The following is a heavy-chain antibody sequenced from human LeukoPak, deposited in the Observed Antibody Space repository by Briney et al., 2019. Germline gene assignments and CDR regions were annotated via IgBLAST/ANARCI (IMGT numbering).Heavy chain of an antibody. Sequence: EASVKVSCKASGYTFTGYYMHWVRQAPGQGLEWMEWINPNSGGTNYAQKFQGRVTMTRDTSISTAYMELSRLRSDDTAVYYCARDIRRGYSSGFDYWGQGTLVTVSS. CDR1: GYTFTGYY. V-gene: IGHV1-2*02. D-gene: IGHD6-19*01. J-gene: IGHJ4*02. CDR2: INPNSGGT. CDR3: ARDIRRGYSSGFDY.